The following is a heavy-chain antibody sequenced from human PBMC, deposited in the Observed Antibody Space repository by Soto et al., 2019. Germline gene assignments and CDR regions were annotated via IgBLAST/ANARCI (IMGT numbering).Heavy chain of an antibody. Sequence: QVQLVQSGAEVKKPGSSVKVSCKASGGTFSSYAISWVRQAPGQGLEWMGGIIPIFGTANYAQKFQGRVTITADESTSPAYMELSSLRSEDTAVYYCAREGYDDYVWGSYRYQPKTFDYWGQGTLVTVSS. D-gene: IGHD3-16*02. CDR2: IIPIFGTA. CDR3: AREGYDDYVWGSYRYQPKTFDY. J-gene: IGHJ4*02. CDR1: GGTFSSYA. V-gene: IGHV1-69*01.